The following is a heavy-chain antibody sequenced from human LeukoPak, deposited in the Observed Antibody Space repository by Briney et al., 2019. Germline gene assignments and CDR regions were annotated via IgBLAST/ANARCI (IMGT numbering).Heavy chain of an antibody. D-gene: IGHD1-20*01. Sequence: ASVTVSCKTSGYTFTSYYMHWVRQAPGQGLEWMGVINPTGSSTNYAEKFQGRVTITRNTSISTAYMELSSLRSEDTAVYYCARGRVTGDAFDIWGQGTMVTVSS. V-gene: IGHV1-46*01. CDR2: INPTGSST. CDR1: GYTFTSYY. CDR3: ARGRVTGDAFDI. J-gene: IGHJ3*02.